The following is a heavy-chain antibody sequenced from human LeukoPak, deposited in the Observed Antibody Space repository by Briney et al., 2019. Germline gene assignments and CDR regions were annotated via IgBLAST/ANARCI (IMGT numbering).Heavy chain of an antibody. D-gene: IGHD6-13*01. CDR2: IYYSGST. CDR1: GGSISSSSYY. Sequence: SETLSLTCTVSGGSISSSSYYWGWIRQPPGKGLEWIGSIYYSGSTYYNPSLKSRVTISVDTSKNQFSLKLSSVTAADTAVYYCARHRGLGIAAAGTGYFDYWGQGTLVTVSS. J-gene: IGHJ4*02. CDR3: ARHRGLGIAAAGTGYFDY. V-gene: IGHV4-39*01.